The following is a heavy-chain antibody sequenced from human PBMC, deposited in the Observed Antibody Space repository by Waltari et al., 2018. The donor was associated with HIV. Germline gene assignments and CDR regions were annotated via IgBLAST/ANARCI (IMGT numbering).Heavy chain of an antibody. CDR3: ASAGRSDYGGSTGFDP. CDR2: IYYSGST. D-gene: IGHD4-17*01. J-gene: IGHJ5*02. CDR1: GGSISSYY. V-gene: IGHV4-59*01. Sequence: QVQLQESGPGLVKPSETLSLTCTVSGGSISSYYWSWIRQPPGKGLEWIGYIYYSGSTNYNPSLKSRVTISVDTSKNQFSLKLSSVTAADTAVYYCASAGRSDYGGSTGFDPWGQGTLVTVSS.